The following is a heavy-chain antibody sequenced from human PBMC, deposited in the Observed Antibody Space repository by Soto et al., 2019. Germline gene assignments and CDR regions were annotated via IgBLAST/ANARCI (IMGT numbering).Heavy chain of an antibody. CDR1: GFTFSSYA. CDR2: ISGSGGST. Sequence: GGSLRLSCAASGFTFSSYAMSWVRQAPGKGLEWVSAISGSGGSTYYADSVKGRFTISRDNSKNTLYLQMNSLRAEDTAVYYCAKDSPPPPQAVKSSGWFPFDYWGQGTLVTVSS. J-gene: IGHJ4*02. V-gene: IGHV3-23*01. CDR3: AKDSPPPPQAVKSSGWFPFDY. D-gene: IGHD6-19*01.